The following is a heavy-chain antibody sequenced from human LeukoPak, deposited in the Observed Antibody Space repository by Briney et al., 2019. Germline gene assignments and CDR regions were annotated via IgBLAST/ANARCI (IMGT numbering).Heavy chain of an antibody. V-gene: IGHV3-21*01. Sequence: GGSLRLSCAAPGFTFSSYSMNWVRQAPGKGLEWVSSISSSSSYIYYADSVKGRFTISRDNAKNSLYLQMNSLRAEDTAVYYCARVLSYYYDSSGYPDYWGQGTLVTVSS. D-gene: IGHD3-22*01. CDR1: GFTFSSYS. J-gene: IGHJ4*02. CDR2: ISSSSSYI. CDR3: ARVLSYYYDSSGYPDY.